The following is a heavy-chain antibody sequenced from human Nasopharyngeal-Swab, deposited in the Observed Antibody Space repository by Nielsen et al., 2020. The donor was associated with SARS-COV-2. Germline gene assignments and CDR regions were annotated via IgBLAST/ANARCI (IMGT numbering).Heavy chain of an antibody. CDR3: ARAGTYYDILTGYGFGYYFDY. CDR2: IYYSGST. J-gene: IGHJ4*02. Sequence: SETLSLTCTVSGGSISSSSYYWGWLRQPPGKGLEWIGSIYYSGSTYYNPSLKSRVTISVDTSKNQFSLKLSSVTAADTAVYYCARAGTYYDILTGYGFGYYFDYWGQGTLVTVSS. D-gene: IGHD3-9*01. CDR1: GGSISSSSYY. V-gene: IGHV4-39*01.